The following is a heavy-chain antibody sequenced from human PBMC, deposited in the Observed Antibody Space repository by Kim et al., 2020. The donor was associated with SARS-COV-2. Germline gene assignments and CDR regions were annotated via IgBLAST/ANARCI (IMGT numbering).Heavy chain of an antibody. CDR3: ATVGYYDSTALHDAFDI. D-gene: IGHD3-22*01. Sequence: ASVKVSCKVSGYTLTELSMHWVRQAPGKGLEWMGGFDPEDGETIYAQKFQGRVTMTEDTSTDTAYMELSSLRSEDTAVYYCATVGYYDSTALHDAFDIWGQGTMVTVSS. J-gene: IGHJ3*02. CDR1: GYTLTELS. CDR2: FDPEDGET. V-gene: IGHV1-24*01.